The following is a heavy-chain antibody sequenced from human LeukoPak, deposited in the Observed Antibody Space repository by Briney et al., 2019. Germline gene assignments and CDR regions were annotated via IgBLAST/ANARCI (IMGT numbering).Heavy chain of an antibody. D-gene: IGHD1-26*01. J-gene: IGHJ4*02. CDR3: ARARTRELLDY. CDR1: GGSFSGYY. V-gene: IGHV4-34*01. Sequence: SETLSLICAVYGGSFSGYYWSWIRQPPGKGLEWIGEINHSGSTNYNPSLKSRVTISVDTSKNQFSLKLSSVTAADTAVYYCARARTRELLDYWGQGTLVTVSS. CDR2: INHSGST.